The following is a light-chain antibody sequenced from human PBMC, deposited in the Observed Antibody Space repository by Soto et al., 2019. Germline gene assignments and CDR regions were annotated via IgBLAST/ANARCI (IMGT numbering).Light chain of an antibody. CDR3: QQYNNWPQT. Sequence: EIVMTQSPATLSVSPGERDTLSCRASQSVSINLAWYQQKPGQAPRLLIYGASTRATGIPARFSGSGSGTEFTLTISSLQSEDFSVYYCQQYNNWPQTFGQGTKVEIK. CDR1: QSVSIN. J-gene: IGKJ1*01. CDR2: GAS. V-gene: IGKV3-15*01.